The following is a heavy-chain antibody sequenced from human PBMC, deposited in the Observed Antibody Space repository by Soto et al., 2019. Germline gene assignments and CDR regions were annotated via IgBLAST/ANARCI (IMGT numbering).Heavy chain of an antibody. CDR3: ARPNYDFWSGYRGGYYYGMDV. CDR1: GYTFTSYY. D-gene: IGHD3-3*01. Sequence: ASVKVSCKASGYTFTSYYMHWVRQAPGQGLEWMGIINPSGGSTSYAQKFQGRVTMTRDTSTSTVYMELSSLRSEDTAVYYCARPNYDFWSGYRGGYYYGMDVWGQGTTVTVSS. CDR2: INPSGGST. V-gene: IGHV1-46*01. J-gene: IGHJ6*02.